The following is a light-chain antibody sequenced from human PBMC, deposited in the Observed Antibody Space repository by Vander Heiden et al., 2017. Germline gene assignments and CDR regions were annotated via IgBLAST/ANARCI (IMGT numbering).Light chain of an antibody. CDR1: SSDVGSYNR. Sequence: QSALTQPPSVSGSPGQSVTISCTGTSSDVGSYNRVSWYQQPPVTAPKLMIYEVNNRPSGVPDRFSGSKSGNTASLTISGLQAEDEADYYCFSYTSSSTLFVFGTGTKVTVL. J-gene: IGLJ1*01. CDR2: EVN. CDR3: FSYTSSSTLFV. V-gene: IGLV2-18*02.